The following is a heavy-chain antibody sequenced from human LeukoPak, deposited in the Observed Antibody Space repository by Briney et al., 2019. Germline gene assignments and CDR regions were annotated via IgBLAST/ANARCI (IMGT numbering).Heavy chain of an antibody. CDR1: GGSFSGYY. CDR3: ARHRAGYCSSTSCYPRVPTPFDY. J-gene: IGHJ4*02. D-gene: IGHD2-2*01. V-gene: IGHV4-34*01. Sequence: SETLSLTCAVYGGSFSGYYWSWIRQPPGKGLEWIGEINHSGSTNYNPSLKSRVTISVDTSKNQFSLKLSSVTAADTAVYYCARHRAGYCSSTSCYPRVPTPFDYWGQGTLVTVSS. CDR2: INHSGST.